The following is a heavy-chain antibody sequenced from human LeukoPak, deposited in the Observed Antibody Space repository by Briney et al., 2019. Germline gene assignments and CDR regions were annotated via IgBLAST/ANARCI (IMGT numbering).Heavy chain of an antibody. D-gene: IGHD3-22*01. V-gene: IGHV4-34*01. J-gene: IGHJ4*02. CDR3: ARDYYYDSSGYYYYFDY. CDR2: INHSGST. CDR1: GGSFSGYY. Sequence: SETLSLTCAVYGGSFSGYYWSWIRQPPGKGLEWIGEINHSGSTSYNPSLKSRVTISVDTSKNQFSLKLSSVTAADTAVYYCARDYYYDSSGYYYYFDYWGQGTLVTVSS.